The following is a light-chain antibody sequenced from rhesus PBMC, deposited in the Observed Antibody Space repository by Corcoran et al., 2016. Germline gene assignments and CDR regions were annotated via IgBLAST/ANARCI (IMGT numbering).Light chain of an antibody. CDR2: AAS. CDR1: QGISSY. V-gene: IGKV1-25*01. CDR3: QQHNSYPYS. J-gene: IGKJ2*01. Sequence: DIQMTQSPSSLSASVGDRVTITCRASQGISSYLAWYQQKPGKAPKLLIYAASTLQSGVPSRLRVRGSGTEFTLTISSLKPEDFATYYCQQHNSYPYSFGPGTKVEIK.